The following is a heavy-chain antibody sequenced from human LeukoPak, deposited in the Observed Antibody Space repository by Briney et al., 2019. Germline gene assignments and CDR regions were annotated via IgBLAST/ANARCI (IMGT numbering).Heavy chain of an antibody. CDR1: GFTFSSYA. CDR2: IRGKAYGATT. J-gene: IGHJ4*02. D-gene: IGHD3-10*01. CDR3: TSSFGQLPFFDY. Sequence: GGSLRLSCAASGFTFSSYAMHWVRQAPGKGLEWVGFIRGKAYGATTEYAASVKGRFAISRDDSKSIAYLQMNSLKTEDTAVYYCTSSFGQLPFFDYWGQGTLVTVSS. V-gene: IGHV3-49*04.